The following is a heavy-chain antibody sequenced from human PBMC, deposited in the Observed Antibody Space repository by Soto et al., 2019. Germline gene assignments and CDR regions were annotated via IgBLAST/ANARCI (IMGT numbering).Heavy chain of an antibody. Sequence: GGSLRLSCAASGFTFSSYWMSWVRQAPGKGLEWVANIKQDGSEKYYVDSVKGRFTISRDNAKNSLYLQMNSLRAEDTAVYYCAKRGYCSGGSCYHYYYYYGMDVWGQGTTVTVSS. CDR1: GFTFSSYW. CDR2: IKQDGSEK. CDR3: AKRGYCSGGSCYHYYYYYGMDV. D-gene: IGHD2-15*01. J-gene: IGHJ6*02. V-gene: IGHV3-7*01.